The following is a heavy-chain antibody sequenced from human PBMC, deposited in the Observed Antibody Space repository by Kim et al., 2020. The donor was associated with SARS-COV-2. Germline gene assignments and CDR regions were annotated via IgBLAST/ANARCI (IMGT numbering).Heavy chain of an antibody. V-gene: IGHV3-23*01. J-gene: IGHJ4*02. D-gene: IGHD3-10*01. CDR3: AKASITMVRGVIHLDY. Sequence: GGSLRLSCAASGFTFSSYAMSWVRQAPGKGLEWVSAISGSGGSTYYADSVKGRFTISRDNSKNTLYLQMNSLRAEDTAVYYCAKASITMVRGVIHLDYWGQGTLVTVSS. CDR1: GFTFSSYA. CDR2: ISGSGGST.